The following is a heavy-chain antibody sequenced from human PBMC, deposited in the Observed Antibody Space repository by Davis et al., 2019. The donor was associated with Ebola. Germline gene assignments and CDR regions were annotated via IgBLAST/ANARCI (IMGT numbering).Heavy chain of an antibody. J-gene: IGHJ6*04. CDR1: GGSFSGYY. Sequence: SETLSLTCAVYGGSFSGYYWGWIRQPPGKGLEWIGEINHSGSTNYNPSLKSRVTISVDTSKNQFSLKLSSVTAADTAVYYCARARVGATTFSYYYYGMDVWGKGTTVTVSS. D-gene: IGHD1-26*01. CDR3: ARARVGATTFSYYYYGMDV. CDR2: INHSGST. V-gene: IGHV4-34*01.